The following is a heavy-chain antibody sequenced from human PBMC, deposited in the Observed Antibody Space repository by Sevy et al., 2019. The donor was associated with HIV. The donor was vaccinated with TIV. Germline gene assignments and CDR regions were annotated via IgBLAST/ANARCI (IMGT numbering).Heavy chain of an antibody. CDR2: IRYDGSKK. CDR1: GFTLSSYG. V-gene: IGHV3-33*01. CDR3: ARDRLGITVSAGWGGGMDV. Sequence: GGSLRLSCAASGFTLSSYGMHWVRQAPGKGLEWVAVIRYDGSKKYYADSVKGRFTISRDNSKNTLYLQMDSLRAEDTAVYYWARDRLGITVSAGWGGGMDVWGQGTTVTVSS. J-gene: IGHJ6*02. D-gene: IGHD3-3*01.